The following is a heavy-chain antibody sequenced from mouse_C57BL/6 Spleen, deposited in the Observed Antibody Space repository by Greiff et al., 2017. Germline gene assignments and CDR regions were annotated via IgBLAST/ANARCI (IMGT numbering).Heavy chain of an antibody. V-gene: IGHV7-3*01. CDR3: ARSLSYYSNPNYAMDY. J-gene: IGHJ4*01. CDR2: IRNKANGYTT. Sequence: EVMLVESGGGLVQPGGSLSLSCAASGFTFTDYYMSWVRQPPGKALEWLGFIRNKANGYTTEYSASVKGRFTISRDNSQSILYLQMNALRAEDSATYYCARSLSYYSNPNYAMDYWGQGTSVTVSS. D-gene: IGHD2-5*01. CDR1: GFTFTDYY.